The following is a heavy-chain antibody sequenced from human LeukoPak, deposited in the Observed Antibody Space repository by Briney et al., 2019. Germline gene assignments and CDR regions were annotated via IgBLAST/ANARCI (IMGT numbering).Heavy chain of an antibody. CDR1: GFTFSRYG. J-gene: IGHJ4*02. Sequence: PGRSLRLSCAASGFTFSRYGMHWVRQAPGKGLEWVAVILYDGRNTLFADSVKGRSTISRDNSKNTVYLQMNSLRAEDTAVYYCAKEGGNYSFDSWGQGTLVTVSS. CDR3: AKEGGNYSFDS. D-gene: IGHD4-23*01. V-gene: IGHV3-30*18. CDR2: ILYDGRNT.